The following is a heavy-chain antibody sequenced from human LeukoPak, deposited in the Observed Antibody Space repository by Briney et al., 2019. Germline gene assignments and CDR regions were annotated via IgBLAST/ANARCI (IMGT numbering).Heavy chain of an antibody. J-gene: IGHJ6*02. V-gene: IGHV3-9*01. CDR2: ISWNSGSI. CDR3: ARDFVGVAGIYYYYGMDV. D-gene: IGHD6-19*01. CDR1: GFTFDDYA. Sequence: GGSLRLSCAASGFTFDDYAMHWVRQAPGKGLEWVSGISWNSGSIGYADSVKGRFTISRDNAKNSLYLQMNSLRAEDTAVYYCARDFVGVAGIYYYYGMDVWGQGTTVTVSS.